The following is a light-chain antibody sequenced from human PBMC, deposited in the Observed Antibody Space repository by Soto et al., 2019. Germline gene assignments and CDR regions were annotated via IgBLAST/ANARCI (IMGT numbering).Light chain of an antibody. Sequence: EIVLTQSPGTLSLSPGERATLSCRASQSVSDSSLAWYHQKPGQAPRLLIYGASRRATGIPDTFSGSGSGTDFTLTISRLQPDDFATYYCQQYNSYSYTFGQGTKLEIK. CDR3: QQYNSYSYT. CDR1: QSVSDSS. CDR2: GAS. J-gene: IGKJ2*01. V-gene: IGKV3-20*01.